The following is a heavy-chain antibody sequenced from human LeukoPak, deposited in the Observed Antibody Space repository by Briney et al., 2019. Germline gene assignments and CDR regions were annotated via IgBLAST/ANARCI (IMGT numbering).Heavy chain of an antibody. Sequence: SETLSLTCAVCGGSFSGYYWSWIRQPPGKGLEWIGEINHSGSTNYNPSLKSRVTISVDTSKNQFSLKLSSVTAADTAVYYCARSSGSNAFDIWGQGTMVTVSS. CDR1: GGSFSGYY. J-gene: IGHJ3*02. CDR3: ARSSGSNAFDI. V-gene: IGHV4-34*01. CDR2: INHSGST. D-gene: IGHD6-6*01.